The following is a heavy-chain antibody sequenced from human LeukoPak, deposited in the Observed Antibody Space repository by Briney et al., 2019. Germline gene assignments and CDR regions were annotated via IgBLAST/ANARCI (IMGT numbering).Heavy chain of an antibody. CDR2: IYYSGST. CDR1: GGSISSSSYY. V-gene: IGHV4-39*07. J-gene: IGHJ4*02. CDR3: ARLYGSGSYCRH. D-gene: IGHD3-10*01. Sequence: PSETLSLTCTVSGGSISSSSYYWGWIRQPPGKGLEWIGSIYYSGSTYYNPSPKSRVTISVDTSKNQFSLKLSSVTAADTAVYYCARLYGSGSYCRHWGQGTLVTVSS.